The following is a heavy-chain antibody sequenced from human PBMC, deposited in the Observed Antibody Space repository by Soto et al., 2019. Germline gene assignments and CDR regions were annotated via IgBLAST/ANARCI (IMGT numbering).Heavy chain of an antibody. Sequence: QVQLQESGPGLVKPSQTLSLSCTVSGGSIISADYYWSWIRQSPGKGLEWIGYIYYSGSTYYNPSLKSRVTISVDTSQHQSSLKLTSVTAADTAVYYCAREATVTTVYYQYGLDVWGQGTPVTVSS. D-gene: IGHD4-4*01. V-gene: IGHV4-30-4*01. CDR2: IYYSGST. CDR3: AREATVTTVYYQYGLDV. CDR1: GGSIISADYY. J-gene: IGHJ6*02.